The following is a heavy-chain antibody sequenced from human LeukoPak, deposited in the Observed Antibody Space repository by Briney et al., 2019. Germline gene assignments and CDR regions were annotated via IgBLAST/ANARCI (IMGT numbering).Heavy chain of an antibody. CDR3: AGFAAGGSYYYYMDV. D-gene: IGHD3-10*01. CDR2: INPDGSTT. CDR1: GFTFSRYW. J-gene: IGHJ6*03. Sequence: GGSLRLSCAASGFTFSRYWIHWVRQAPGKGLEWVSRINPDGSTTTYADSVKGRFTISRDNAKNTVYLQMNSLRAEDTAVYYCAGFAAGGSYYYYMDVWGKGTTVTVSS. V-gene: IGHV3-74*01.